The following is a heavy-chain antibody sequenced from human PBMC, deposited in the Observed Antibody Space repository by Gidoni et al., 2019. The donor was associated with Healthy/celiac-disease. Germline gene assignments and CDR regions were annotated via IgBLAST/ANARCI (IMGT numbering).Heavy chain of an antibody. J-gene: IGHJ4*02. V-gene: IGHV3-15*01. CDR2: IKSKTDGGTT. D-gene: IGHD3-10*01. CDR1: GFTFSNAW. CDR3: TTDFGRFGDQPIDY. Sequence: EVQLVESGGVLVKPGVSLRLSCAAFGFTFSNAWMSWVRQDPGQGMEWVGCIKSKTDGGTTDYAALVKGRLTISRDDLKNTLYLQMNSLKTEDTAVYYCTTDFGRFGDQPIDYWGQGTLVTVSS.